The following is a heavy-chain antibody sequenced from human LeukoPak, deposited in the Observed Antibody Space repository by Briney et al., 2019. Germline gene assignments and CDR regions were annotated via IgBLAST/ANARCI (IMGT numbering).Heavy chain of an antibody. CDR2: ISYDGSNK. J-gene: IGHJ5*02. V-gene: IGHV3-30*18. D-gene: IGHD6-19*01. CDR3: AKDRGSGWYAWFDP. Sequence: GRSLRLSCAASGFTFSSYGMHWVRQAPGKGLEWVAVISYDGSNKYYADSVKGRFTISRDNSKNTLYLQMNSLRAEDTAVYYCAKDRGSGWYAWFDPWGQGTVVSVSS. CDR1: GFTFSSYG.